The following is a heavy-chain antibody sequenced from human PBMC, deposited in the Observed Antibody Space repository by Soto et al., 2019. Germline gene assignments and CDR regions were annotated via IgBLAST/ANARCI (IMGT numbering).Heavy chain of an antibody. CDR1: GYTFINYY. Sequence: ASVKVSCKASGYTFINYYIHWVRQAPGQGLEWMGIFNPTSGSTNYAQKFQGRVTMTMDTSTSTVYMELSSLRSEDTAVYYCARDRGYSSGWYLDYYGMDVWGQGTTVNVSS. CDR2: FNPTSGST. D-gene: IGHD6-19*01. J-gene: IGHJ6*02. V-gene: IGHV1-46*01. CDR3: ARDRGYSSGWYLDYYGMDV.